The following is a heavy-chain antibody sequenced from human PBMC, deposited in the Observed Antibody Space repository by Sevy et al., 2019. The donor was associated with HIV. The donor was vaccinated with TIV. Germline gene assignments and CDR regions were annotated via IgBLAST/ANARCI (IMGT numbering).Heavy chain of an antibody. CDR2: ISYDGDNK. J-gene: IGHJ6*02. V-gene: IGHV3-30*04. CDR1: GFPIGSYS. Sequence: GGSLRLSCAASGFPIGSYSMHWVRHAAGKGLEWVAVISYDGDNKLYADSVKGRFTISRDNSKRTLYLVMNSLRTEDTAVYFCARDPTDYPSYYYLYGLDAWGQGTTVTVSS. CDR3: ARDPTDYPSYYYLYGLDA. D-gene: IGHD4-17*01.